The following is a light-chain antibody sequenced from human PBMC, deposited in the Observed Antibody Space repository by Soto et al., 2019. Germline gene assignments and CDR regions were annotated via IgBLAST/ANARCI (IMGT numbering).Light chain of an antibody. CDR1: SSDVGGYNY. CDR2: DVN. J-gene: IGLJ3*02. V-gene: IGLV2-14*01. CDR3: SSYTSSTTTPRV. Sequence: QSALTQPASVSGSPGQSITISCTGTSSDVGGYNYVSWYRQHPGKAPKLMIYDVNNRPSGVSNRFSGSKSGNTASLTISGLQAEDEADYSCSSYTSSTTTPRVFGGGTKLTVL.